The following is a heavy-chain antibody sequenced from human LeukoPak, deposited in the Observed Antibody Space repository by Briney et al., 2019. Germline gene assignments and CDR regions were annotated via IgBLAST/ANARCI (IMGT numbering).Heavy chain of an antibody. CDR3: ARFGSGSNKFDY. D-gene: IGHD3-10*01. CDR1: GGTISSYY. J-gene: IGHJ4*02. Sequence: SETLSLTCTVSGGTISSYYWNWIRQPPGKGLEWIGSIYYSGSTYYNPSLKSRVTISVDTSKNQFSLKLSSVTAADTAVYYCARFGSGSNKFDYWGQGTLVTVSS. CDR2: IYYSGST. V-gene: IGHV4-39*07.